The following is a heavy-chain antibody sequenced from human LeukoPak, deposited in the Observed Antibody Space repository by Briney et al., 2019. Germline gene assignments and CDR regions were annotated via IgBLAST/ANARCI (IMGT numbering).Heavy chain of an antibody. J-gene: IGHJ4*02. CDR3: AVTATNSGYFDS. Sequence: GESLKISCKGSGYSFSDYWIGWVRQVPGKGLEWMGFIYPADSDTRYSPSFQGQVTISADKSITTAYLQWRSLKASDTAMYYCAVTATNSGYFDSWGQGAPVTVSS. CDR2: IYPADSDT. V-gene: IGHV5-51*01. D-gene: IGHD1-26*01. CDR1: GYSFSDYW.